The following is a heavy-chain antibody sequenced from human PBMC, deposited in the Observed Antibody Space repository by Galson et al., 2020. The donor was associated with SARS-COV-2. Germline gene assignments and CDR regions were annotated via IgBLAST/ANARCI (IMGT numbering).Heavy chain of an antibody. J-gene: IGHJ5*02. Sequence: GGSLRLSCAASGFTFSSYAMHWVRQAPGKGLEWVAVISYDGSNKYYADSVKGRFTISRDNSKNTLYLQMNSLRAEDTAEYYCARPSGGSYYSWFDPWGQGTLVTVSS. D-gene: IGHD1-26*01. V-gene: IGHV3-30-3*01. CDR2: ISYDGSNK. CDR1: GFTFSSYA. CDR3: ARPSGGSYYSWFDP.